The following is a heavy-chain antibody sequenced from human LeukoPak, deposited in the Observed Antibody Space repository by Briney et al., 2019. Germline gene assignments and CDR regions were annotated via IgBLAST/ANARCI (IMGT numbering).Heavy chain of an antibody. CDR2: IYYSGST. J-gene: IGHJ4*02. V-gene: IGHV4-39*01. CDR3: AGREATVYCGDGCHEKWEAVFDY. CDR1: GGSISSSSYY. Sequence: SETLSLTCTVSGGSISSSSYYWGWIRQPPGKGLEWIGSIYYSGSTYYNPSLKSRVTISVDTSKNQFSLKLSSVTATDTAVYYCAGREATVYCGDGCHEKWEAVFDYWGQGTLVTVSS. D-gene: IGHD2-21*01.